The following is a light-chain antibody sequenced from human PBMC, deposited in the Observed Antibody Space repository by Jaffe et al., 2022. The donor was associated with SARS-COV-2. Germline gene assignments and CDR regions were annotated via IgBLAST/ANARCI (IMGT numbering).Light chain of an antibody. CDR1: QSISNY. CDR2: SAS. J-gene: IGKJ4*01. CDR3: QQTYSSPLT. Sequence: DIQMTQSPSSLSASVRERVTITCRASQSISNYLNWYQQKPGKAPELLIYSASSLQSGVPSRFSGSGSGTDFTLTISSLQPEDFATYYCQQTYSSPLTFGGGTKVEIK. V-gene: IGKV1-39*01.